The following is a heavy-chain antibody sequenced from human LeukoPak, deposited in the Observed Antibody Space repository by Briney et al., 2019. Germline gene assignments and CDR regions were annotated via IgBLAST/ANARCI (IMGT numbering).Heavy chain of an antibody. CDR1: GGSISSGGYN. D-gene: IGHD4-17*01. Sequence: SQTLSLTCTVSGGSISSGGYNWSWIRQHPGKGLEWIGYIYYSGSTYYNPSLKSRVTISVDTSKNQFSLKLSSVTAADTAVYYCARGSEDYVARTRFDYWGQGTLVTVSS. J-gene: IGHJ4*02. CDR3: ARGSEDYVARTRFDY. CDR2: IYYSGST. V-gene: IGHV4-31*03.